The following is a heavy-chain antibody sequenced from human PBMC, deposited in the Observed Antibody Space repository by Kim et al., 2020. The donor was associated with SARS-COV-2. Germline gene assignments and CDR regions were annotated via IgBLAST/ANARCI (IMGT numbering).Heavy chain of an antibody. CDR1: GFTFSSYA. D-gene: IGHD3-22*01. CDR3: AKAYTYYYDSSGYHYGDYFDY. Sequence: GGSLRLSCAASGFTFSSYAMSWVRQAPGKGLEWVSAISGSGGSTYYADSVKGRFTISRDNSKNTLYLQMNSLRAEDTAVYYCAKAYTYYYDSSGYHYGDYFDYWGQGTLVTVSS. V-gene: IGHV3-23*01. J-gene: IGHJ4*02. CDR2: ISGSGGST.